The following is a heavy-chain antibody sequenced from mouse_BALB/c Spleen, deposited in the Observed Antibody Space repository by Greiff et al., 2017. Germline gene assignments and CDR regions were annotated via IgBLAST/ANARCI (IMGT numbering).Heavy chain of an antibody. CDR3: ARGRDDYDGYWYFDV. CDR1: GFTFSSYA. J-gene: IGHJ1*01. CDR2: ISSGGSYT. D-gene: IGHD2-4*01. Sequence: EVHLVESGGGLVKPGGSLKLSCAASGFTFSSYAMSWVRQTPEKRLEWVATISSGGSYTDYPDSVKGRFTISRDNAKNTLYLQMSSLRSEDTAMYYCARGRDDYDGYWYFDVWGAGTTVTVSS. V-gene: IGHV5-9-3*01.